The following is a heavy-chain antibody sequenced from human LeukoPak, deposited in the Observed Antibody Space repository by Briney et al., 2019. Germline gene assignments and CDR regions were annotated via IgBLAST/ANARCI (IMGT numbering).Heavy chain of an antibody. CDR2: IVSNGGNT. D-gene: IGHD3-3*01. V-gene: IGHV3-64*02. J-gene: IGHJ4*02. CDR3: ARGGYYAASDI. Sequence: GGSLRLSCAASGLTFSSHAMHWVRQAPGKGLEYVSAIVSNGGNTYYADSVRGRFTISRDNSRDTVYLQMGSLRPEDTAVYYCARGGYYAASDIWGQGALVTVSS. CDR1: GLTFSSHA.